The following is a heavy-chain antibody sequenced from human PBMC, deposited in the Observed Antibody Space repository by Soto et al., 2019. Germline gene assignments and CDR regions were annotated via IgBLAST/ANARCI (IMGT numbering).Heavy chain of an antibody. CDR3: ARVVPGAEAWFGP. CDR2: ISLYSDGT. Sequence: ASVKVSCKTSGYTFSNYGITWVRQAPGQPLEWLGWISLYSDGTNYAQKFQGRVSMTTDTSTTTAYMQLRSLRSDDTAVYYCARVVPGAEAWFGPWGQGTLVTVSS. V-gene: IGHV1-18*01. D-gene: IGHD2-2*01. J-gene: IGHJ5*02. CDR1: GYTFSNYG.